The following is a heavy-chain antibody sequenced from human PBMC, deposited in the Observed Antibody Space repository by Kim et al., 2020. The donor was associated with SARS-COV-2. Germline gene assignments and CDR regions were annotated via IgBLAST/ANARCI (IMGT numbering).Heavy chain of an antibody. J-gene: IGHJ4*02. Sequence: RKRRVTISVDTSKSQFSLKLSSVTAADTAVYYCARGRITIFGVVTEFDYWGQGTLVTVSS. V-gene: IGHV4-31*02. CDR3: ARGRITIFGVVTEFDY. D-gene: IGHD3-3*01.